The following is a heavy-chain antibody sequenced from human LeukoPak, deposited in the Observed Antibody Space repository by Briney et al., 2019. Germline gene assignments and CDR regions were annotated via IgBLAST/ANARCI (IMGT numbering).Heavy chain of an antibody. D-gene: IGHD1-1*01. CDR3: ARYIRSPLYYFDY. CDR1: GFTFSSYA. Sequence: GGSRRLSCAASGFTFSSYAMSWARQAPGKGREWVSTISASGDSTYYADSVKGRFTISRDIYRNMLYVQMNSVRAEDTAVYYCARYIRSPLYYFDYWGRGTLVTVSS. CDR2: ISASGDST. V-gene: IGHV3-23*01. J-gene: IGHJ4*02.